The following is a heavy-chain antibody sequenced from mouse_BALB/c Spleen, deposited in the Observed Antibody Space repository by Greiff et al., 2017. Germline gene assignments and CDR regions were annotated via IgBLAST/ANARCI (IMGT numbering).Heavy chain of an antibody. CDR2: IWWDDDK. J-gene: IGHJ4*01. D-gene: IGHD2-14*01. V-gene: IGHV8-8*01. CDR3: ARRESHRYDDAMDY. Sequence: QHSQTLSLTCSFSGFSLSTSGMGVGWIRQPSGKGLEWLAHIWWDDDKYYNPSLKSQLTISKDTSRNQVFLKITSVDTADTATYYCARRESHRYDDAMDYWGQGTSVTVSS. CDR1: GFSLSTSGMG.